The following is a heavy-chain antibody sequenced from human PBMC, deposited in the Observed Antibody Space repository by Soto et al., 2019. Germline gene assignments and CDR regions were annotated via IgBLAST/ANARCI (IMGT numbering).Heavy chain of an antibody. Sequence: PSETLSLTCTVSGGPLSSSSHYWGWIRQSPGKGLEWIGSIYYSGTTYYNPSLKSRVTISVDTSKSRFSLKLSSVSAADTAVYFCARYSEYSGYGVPSQTFDYWGQGTLVTVSS. J-gene: IGHJ4*02. CDR2: IYYSGTT. CDR1: GGPLSSSSHY. CDR3: ARYSEYSGYGVPSQTFDY. D-gene: IGHD5-12*01. V-gene: IGHV4-39*01.